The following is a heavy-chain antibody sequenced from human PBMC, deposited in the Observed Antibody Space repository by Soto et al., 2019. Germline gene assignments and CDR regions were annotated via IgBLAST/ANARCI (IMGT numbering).Heavy chain of an antibody. CDR1: GGSISSGGYS. D-gene: IGHD2-15*01. CDR3: ARGGSRSPLMNWLDP. CDR2: IYHSGST. Sequence: PSETLSLTCAVSGGSISSGGYSWSWIRQPPGKGLEWIGYIYHSGSTYYNPSLKSRVTISVDRSKNQFSLKLSSVTAADTAVYYCARGGSRSPLMNWLDPWGQGTLVTVYS. J-gene: IGHJ5*02. V-gene: IGHV4-30-2*01.